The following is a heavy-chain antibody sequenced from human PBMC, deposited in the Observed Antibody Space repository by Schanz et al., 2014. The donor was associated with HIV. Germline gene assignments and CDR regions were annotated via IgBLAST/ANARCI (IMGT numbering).Heavy chain of an antibody. CDR2: ISTGSSYI. V-gene: IGHV3-21*01. CDR3: VRETSSGVDYFDY. J-gene: IGHJ4*02. Sequence: EVQLVESGGGLVKPGGSLRLSCAASGFTFSSHHINWVRQAPGKGLAWVSSISTGSSYIYYADSVKGRFTISRDNAKNSVYLQMNSLSGEDTAVYYCVRETSSGVDYFDYWGQGTLVTVSP. D-gene: IGHD3-10*01. CDR1: GFTFSSHH.